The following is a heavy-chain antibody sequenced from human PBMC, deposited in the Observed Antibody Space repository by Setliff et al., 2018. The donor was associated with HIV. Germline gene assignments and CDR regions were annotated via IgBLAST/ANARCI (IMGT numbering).Heavy chain of an antibody. CDR1: GFTFSNSM. V-gene: IGHV3-15*01. CDR3: ARDMVVGDGYKNFDY. D-gene: IGHD5-12*01. CDR2: IKTKTDAGAT. J-gene: IGHJ4*02. Sequence: PGGSLRLSCAASGFTFSNSMMGWVRQAPGKGLEWVGRIKTKTDAGATDYAAPVKGRFTISRDDSKNTLFLQMDSLTTEDTAVYYCARDMVVGDGYKNFDYWGQGTLVTVSS.